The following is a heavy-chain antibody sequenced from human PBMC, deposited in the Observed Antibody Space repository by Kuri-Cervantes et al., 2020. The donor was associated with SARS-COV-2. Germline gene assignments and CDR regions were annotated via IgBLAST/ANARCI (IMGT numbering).Heavy chain of an antibody. V-gene: IGHV4-39*07. J-gene: IGHJ4*02. CDR2: IYYTGNT. CDR3: ARVNWGFDY. CDR1: GGSVRNSSYY. D-gene: IGHD7-27*01. Sequence: SETLSLTCSVSGGSVRNSSYYWGWIRQPPGKGLEWIGNIYYTGNTYPNPSLESRVTISVDTSKNQFSLKLSSVTAADTAVYYCARVNWGFDYWGQGTLVTVSS.